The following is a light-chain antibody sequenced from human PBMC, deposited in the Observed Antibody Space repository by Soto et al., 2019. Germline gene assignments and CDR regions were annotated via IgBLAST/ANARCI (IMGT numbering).Light chain of an antibody. J-gene: IGLJ2*01. CDR3: AAWDDSLNGVV. V-gene: IGLV1-44*01. Sequence: QSVLTQPPSASGTPGQRFTISCSGSSSNIGRNTVIWYQQLPGSAPKLLIYSNNQRPSGVPDRFSGSKSGTSASLAISGLQSEDEADYYCAAWDDSLNGVVFGGGTKLTVL. CDR1: SSNIGRNT. CDR2: SNN.